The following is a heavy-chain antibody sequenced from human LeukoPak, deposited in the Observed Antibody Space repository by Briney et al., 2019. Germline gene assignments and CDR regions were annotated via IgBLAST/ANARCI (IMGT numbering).Heavy chain of an antibody. D-gene: IGHD5-18*01. CDR3: ARGGYSYGNHPFDY. CDR2: IYHSGST. CDR1: GGSISSSNW. V-gene: IGHV4-4*02. J-gene: IGHJ4*02. Sequence: RASETLSLTCAASGGSISSSNWWSWVRQPPGKGMEWIGEIYHSGSTNYNPSLKSRVTISVDKSKNQFSLKLSSVTAADTAVYYCARGGYSYGNHPFDYWGQGTLVTVSS.